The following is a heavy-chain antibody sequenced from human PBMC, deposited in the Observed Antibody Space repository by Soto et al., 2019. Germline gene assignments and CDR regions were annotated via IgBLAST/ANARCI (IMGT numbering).Heavy chain of an antibody. D-gene: IGHD1-26*01. Sequence: PSETLSLTCTVSGGSISSSSYYWGWIRQPPGKGLEWIGYIYYTGSTYYNPSLKSRVTISVDTSKNQFSLKLSSVTAADTAVYYCARSRKQRTAGAWFDPWGQGTLVTVSS. CDR2: IYYTGST. J-gene: IGHJ5*02. CDR3: ARSRKQRTAGAWFDP. CDR1: GGSISSSSYY. V-gene: IGHV4-39*07.